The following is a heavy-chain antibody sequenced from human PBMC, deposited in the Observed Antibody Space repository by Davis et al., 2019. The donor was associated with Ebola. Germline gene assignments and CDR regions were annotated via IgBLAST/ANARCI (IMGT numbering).Heavy chain of an antibody. J-gene: IGHJ4*02. Sequence: SVQVSCKASGGTFSSYTISWVRQAPGQGLEWLGGVIPILGLSNYAQKFQGRVTITADRSTSTAYMELSRLRSEDTAVYYCARVVRTVVVSRTTEYYFDYWGQETLVTVSS. CDR1: GGTFSSYT. CDR2: VIPILGLS. CDR3: ARVVRTVVVSRTTEYYFDY. D-gene: IGHD4-23*01. V-gene: IGHV1-69*10.